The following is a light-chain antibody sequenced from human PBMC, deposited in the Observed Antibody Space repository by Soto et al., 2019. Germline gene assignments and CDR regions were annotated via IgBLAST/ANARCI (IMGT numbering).Light chain of an antibody. J-gene: IGKJ2*01. Sequence: DIVMTQSPDSLAVSLGERATINCKSSRSLSSISNNKNYLAWYQQKPGQPPKLLIYCASTRDSWVPDRFSGSGSGTNFTLTVDSLQAEDVAVYYCHQYYNSEYTFCQGTMLEIK. CDR2: CAS. V-gene: IGKV4-1*01. CDR3: HQYYNSEYT. CDR1: RSLSSISNNKNY.